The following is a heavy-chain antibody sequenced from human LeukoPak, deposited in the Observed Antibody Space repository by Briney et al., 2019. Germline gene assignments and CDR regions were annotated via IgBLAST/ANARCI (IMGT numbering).Heavy chain of an antibody. CDR1: GGSISSSSYY. Sequence: SETLSLTCTVSGGSISSSSYYWGWIRQPPGKGPEWIGSIYYSGSTYYNPSLKSRVTISVDTSKNQFSLKLSSVTAADTAVYYCARGGGYCSGGSCYATLFDYWGQGTLVTVSS. D-gene: IGHD2-15*01. V-gene: IGHV4-39*01. J-gene: IGHJ4*02. CDR3: ARGGGYCSGGSCYATLFDY. CDR2: IYYSGST.